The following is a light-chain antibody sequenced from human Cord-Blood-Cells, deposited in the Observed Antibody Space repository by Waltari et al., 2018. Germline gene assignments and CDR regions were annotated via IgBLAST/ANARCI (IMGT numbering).Light chain of an antibody. CDR2: DAS. Sequence: DIQMTQSPSSLSASVVDRVTITCQASQDISNYLNWYQQKPGKAPKLLIYDASNLETGVPSRFSGSGSGTDFTFTISSLQPEDIATYYCKQYDNLPPRITFGGGTKVEIK. V-gene: IGKV1-33*01. CDR1: QDISNY. CDR3: KQYDNLPPRIT. J-gene: IGKJ4*01.